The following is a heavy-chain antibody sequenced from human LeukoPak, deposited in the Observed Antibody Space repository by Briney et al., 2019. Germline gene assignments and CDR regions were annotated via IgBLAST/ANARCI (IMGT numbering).Heavy chain of an antibody. CDR1: GGSFSGYY. Sequence: SETLSLTCAVYGGSFSGYYWSWIRQPPGKGLEWIGEINHSGSTNYNPSLKSRVTISVDTSKNQFSLKLSSVTAADTAVYYCARGTGGWYSDWLDPWGQGTLVTVSS. J-gene: IGHJ5*02. CDR2: INHSGST. CDR3: ARGTGGWYSDWLDP. D-gene: IGHD6-19*01. V-gene: IGHV4-34*01.